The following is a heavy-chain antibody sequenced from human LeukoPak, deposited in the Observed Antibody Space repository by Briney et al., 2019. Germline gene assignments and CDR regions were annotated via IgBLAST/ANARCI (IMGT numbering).Heavy chain of an antibody. CDR3: ATEGYGSGSREYYYYYYYMDV. D-gene: IGHD3-10*01. V-gene: IGHV1-69*06. CDR2: IIPIFGTA. CDR1: GGTFSSYA. Sequence: GASVKVSCKASGGTFSSYAISWVRQAPGQGLEWMGGIIPIFGTANYAQKFQGRVTITADKSTSTAYMELSSLRSEDTAVYYCATEGYGSGSREYYYYYYYMDVWGKGTTVTVSS. J-gene: IGHJ6*03.